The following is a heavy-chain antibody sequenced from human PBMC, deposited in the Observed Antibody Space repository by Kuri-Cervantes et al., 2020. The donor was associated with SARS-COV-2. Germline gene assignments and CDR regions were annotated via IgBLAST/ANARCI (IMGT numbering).Heavy chain of an antibody. J-gene: IGHJ6*03. D-gene: IGHD3-3*01. Sequence: SETLSLTCTVSGYSISSGYHWGWIRQPPGKGLEWIGSIYHSGSTYYNPSLKSRVTISVDTSKNQFSLKLSSVTAADTAVYYCRYSGWSGPYYYYMDVWGKGTTVTVSS. CDR1: GYSISSGYH. V-gene: IGHV4-38-2*02. CDR2: IYHSGST. CDR3: RYSGWSGPYYYYMDV.